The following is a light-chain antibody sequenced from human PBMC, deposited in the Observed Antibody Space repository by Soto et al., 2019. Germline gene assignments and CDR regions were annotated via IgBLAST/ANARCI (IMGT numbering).Light chain of an antibody. V-gene: IGKV3-20*01. Sequence: IVFSQPPCTLSLSPGDRATLSCGASQSVTSKLAWYQQKPGQAPRLLISGASNRATGIPDRFSGSGSGTDFTLTISRLEPDDFALYFCQQYGVSPITFGLGTRLEIK. CDR2: GAS. CDR1: QSVTSK. CDR3: QQYGVSPIT. J-gene: IGKJ5*01.